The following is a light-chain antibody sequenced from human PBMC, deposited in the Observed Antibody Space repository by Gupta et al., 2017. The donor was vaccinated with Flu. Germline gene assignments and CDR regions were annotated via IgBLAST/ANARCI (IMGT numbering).Light chain of an antibody. CDR2: DDS. CDR3: QVWDNDSHHHVV. Sequence: SYALTQALSVSMAPGQTARITCGGDNIAIKSVHWYQQKPGQAPLLVVYDDSDRPSGIPERFSASNSGNTATLTISRVEAGDEADYYCQVWDNDSHHHVVFGGGTKLTVL. J-gene: IGLJ2*01. V-gene: IGLV3-21*02. CDR1: NIAIKS.